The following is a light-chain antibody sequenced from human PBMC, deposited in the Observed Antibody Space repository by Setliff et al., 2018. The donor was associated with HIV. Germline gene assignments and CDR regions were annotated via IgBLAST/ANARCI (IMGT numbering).Light chain of an antibody. CDR3: SSYTGSSTLDVV. CDR2: DVS. Sequence: QSALTQPASVSGSPGQSITISCTGTNSDIGDYNYVSWYQQHPGKAPKLMIYDVSNRPSGVSNRFSGSKSGNTASLTISGLQAEDEAAYYCSSYTGSSTLDVVFGGGTK. CDR1: NSDIGDYNY. V-gene: IGLV2-14*03. J-gene: IGLJ2*01.